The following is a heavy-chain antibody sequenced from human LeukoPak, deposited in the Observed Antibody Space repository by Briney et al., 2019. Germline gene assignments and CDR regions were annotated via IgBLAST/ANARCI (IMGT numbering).Heavy chain of an antibody. J-gene: IGHJ6*02. CDR1: GYTFTSYG. CDR2: ISAYNGNT. D-gene: IGHD3-10*01. CDR3: AREWNGSGSYYYYYYGMDV. Sequence: GASVKVSCKASGYTFTSYGISWVRQAPGQGLEWMGWISAYNGNTNYAQKLQGRVTMTTDTSTSTAYMELRSLRSDDTAVYYCAREWNGSGSYYYYYYGMDVWGRGTTVTVSS. V-gene: IGHV1-18*01.